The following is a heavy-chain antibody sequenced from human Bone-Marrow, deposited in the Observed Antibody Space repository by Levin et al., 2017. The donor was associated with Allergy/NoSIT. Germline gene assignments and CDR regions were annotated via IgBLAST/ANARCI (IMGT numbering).Heavy chain of an antibody. CDR3: AKDVISYYYDSSGYIRYDAFDI. Sequence: GGSLRLSCAASGFTFSSYGMHWVRQTPGKGLEWVAVISYDGSNKYYADSVKGRFTISRDNSKNTLYLQMNSLRAEDTAVYYCAKDVISYYYDSSGYIRYDAFDIWGQGTMVTVSS. CDR1: GFTFSSYG. V-gene: IGHV3-30*18. CDR2: ISYDGSNK. J-gene: IGHJ3*02. D-gene: IGHD3-22*01.